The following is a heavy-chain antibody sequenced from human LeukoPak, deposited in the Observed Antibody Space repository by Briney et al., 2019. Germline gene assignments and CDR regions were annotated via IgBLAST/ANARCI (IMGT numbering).Heavy chain of an antibody. V-gene: IGHV4-38-2*02. CDR1: GYSISSGYF. D-gene: IGHD3-10*01. CDR2: IYQSETA. CDR3: ARGPVFGQ. J-gene: IGHJ4*02. Sequence: SETLSLTCTVSGYSISSGYFWGWMRQPPGKGLEWIGSIYQSETAHYNPSLKSRVTISVDTSKNQFSLKLSSVTAADTAVYYCARGPVFGQWGQGTLVTVSS.